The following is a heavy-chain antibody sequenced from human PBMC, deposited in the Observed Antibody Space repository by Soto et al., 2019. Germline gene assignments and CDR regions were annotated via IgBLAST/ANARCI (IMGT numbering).Heavy chain of an antibody. V-gene: IGHV3-33*01. J-gene: IGHJ6*02. CDR2: IWYDGSNK. Sequence: GGSLRLSCAASGFIFSSYGMHWVRQAPGKGLEWVAVIWYDGSNKYYADSVKGRFTISRDNSKNTLSLQMNSLRAEDTAVYYCARDIGMSPYGMDVWGQGTTVTVSS. CDR1: GFIFSSYG. CDR3: ARDIGMSPYGMDV. D-gene: IGHD1-26*01.